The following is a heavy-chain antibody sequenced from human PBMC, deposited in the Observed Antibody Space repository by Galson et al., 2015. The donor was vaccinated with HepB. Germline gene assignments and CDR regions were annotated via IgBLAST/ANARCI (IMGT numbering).Heavy chain of an antibody. J-gene: IGHJ3*02. V-gene: IGHV4-31*03. D-gene: IGHD1-14*01. CDR1: GGSISSGGYY. CDR2: IYYSGST. Sequence: TLSLTCTVSGGSISSGGYYWSWIRQHPGKGLEWIGYIYYSGSTYYNPSLKRRVTISVDTSKNQFSLKLSSVTAADTAVYYCARDRGIRGFDIWGQGTMVTVSS. CDR3: ARDRGIRGFDI.